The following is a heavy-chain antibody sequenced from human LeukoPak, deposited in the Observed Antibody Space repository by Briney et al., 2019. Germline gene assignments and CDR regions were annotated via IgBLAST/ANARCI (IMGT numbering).Heavy chain of an antibody. D-gene: IGHD4-23*01. CDR1: GFSFSSDW. CDR3: ARPLMGGGNSPFDS. Sequence: GGSLRLSCAASGFSFSSDWMSWVRQAPGKGLEWVANIRRDGSQKCYVDSVKGRFTISRDNADNSLYLHMNSLRAEDTAVYYCARPLMGGGNSPFDSWGQGTLVTVSS. CDR2: IRRDGSQK. V-gene: IGHV3-7*05. J-gene: IGHJ4*02.